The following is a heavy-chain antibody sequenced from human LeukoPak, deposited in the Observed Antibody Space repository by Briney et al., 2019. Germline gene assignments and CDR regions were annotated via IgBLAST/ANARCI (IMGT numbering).Heavy chain of an antibody. D-gene: IGHD6-13*01. CDR1: GFTFDDYT. Sequence: GGSLRLSCAASGFTFDDYTMHWVRQAPGKGLEWVSLISWDGGSTYYADSVKGRFTISRDNSKNSLYLQMNSLRTEDTAFFYCAKGGTAAAGVSLDYWGQGTLVTVSA. J-gene: IGHJ4*02. CDR3: AKGGTAAAGVSLDY. CDR2: ISWDGGST. V-gene: IGHV3-43*01.